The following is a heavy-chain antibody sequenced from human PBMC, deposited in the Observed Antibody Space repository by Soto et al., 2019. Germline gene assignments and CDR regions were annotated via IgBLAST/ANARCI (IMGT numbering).Heavy chain of an antibody. Sequence: GGSLRLSCAASGFTFTRYSMNWVRQAPGKGLEWVSSISSSTNYIYYGDSMKGRFTISRDNAKNSLYLEMNSLRAEDTAVYYCARESEDLTSNFDYWGQGTLVTVSS. CDR3: ARESEDLTSNFDY. V-gene: IGHV3-21*06. CDR2: ISSSTNYI. J-gene: IGHJ4*02. CDR1: GFTFTRYS.